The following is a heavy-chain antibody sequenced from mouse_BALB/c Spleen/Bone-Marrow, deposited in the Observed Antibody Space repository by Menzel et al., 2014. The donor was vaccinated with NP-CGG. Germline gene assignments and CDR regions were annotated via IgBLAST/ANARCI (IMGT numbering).Heavy chain of an antibody. Sequence: EVKVVESGGGLVQPGGPLKLSCAASGFTFSSYTMSWARQTPEKRLEWVAYISNGGGSTYYPDTVKGRFTISRDNAKNTLYLQMSSLKSEDTAMYYCARHGYYGSRAMDYWDQGTSVTVSS. J-gene: IGHJ4*01. CDR1: GFTFSSYT. V-gene: IGHV5-12-2*01. CDR3: ARHGYYGSRAMDY. CDR2: ISNGGGST. D-gene: IGHD1-1*01.